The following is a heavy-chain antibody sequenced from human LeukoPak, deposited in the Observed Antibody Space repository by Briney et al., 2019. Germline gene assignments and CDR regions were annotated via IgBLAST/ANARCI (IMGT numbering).Heavy chain of an antibody. CDR2: INSDGSST. CDR1: GFTFSSYW. V-gene: IGHV3-74*01. Sequence: PGGSLRLSCAASGFTFSSYWMHWVRHAPGKGLVWVSHINSDGSSTSYADSVKGRFTISRDNAKNTLYLQMNSLRAEDTAVYYCARDGAGTTDLDYWGQGTLVTVSS. CDR3: ARDGAGTTDLDY. J-gene: IGHJ4*02. D-gene: IGHD1-1*01.